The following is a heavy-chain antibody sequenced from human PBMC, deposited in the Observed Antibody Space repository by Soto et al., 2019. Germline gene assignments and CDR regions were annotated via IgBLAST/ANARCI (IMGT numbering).Heavy chain of an antibody. CDR3: ARLKLTLGYYYYGMDV. V-gene: IGHV4-39*01. D-gene: IGHD1-1*01. Sequence: KPSETLSLTCTVSGGSISSSSYYWGWIRQPPGKGLEWIGSIYYSGSTYYNPSLKSRVTISVDTSKNQFSLKLSSVTAADTAVYYCARLKLTLGYYYYGMDVWGQGTTVTVSS. CDR1: GGSISSSSYY. CDR2: IYYSGST. J-gene: IGHJ6*02.